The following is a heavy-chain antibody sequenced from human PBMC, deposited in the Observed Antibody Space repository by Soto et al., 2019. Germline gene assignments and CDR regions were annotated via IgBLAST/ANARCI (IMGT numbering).Heavy chain of an antibody. J-gene: IGHJ6*02. CDR1: GFTFSSYA. V-gene: IGHV3-30-3*01. CDR3: AREPSVLRFLEWLSYGMDV. CDR2: ISYDGSNK. Sequence: QVQLVESGGGVVQPGRSLRLSCAASGFTFSSYAMHWVRQAPGKGLEWVAVISYDGSNKYYADSVKGRFTISRDNSKNTLYLQMNSLRAEDTAVYYCAREPSVLRFLEWLSYGMDVWGQGTTVTVSS. D-gene: IGHD3-3*01.